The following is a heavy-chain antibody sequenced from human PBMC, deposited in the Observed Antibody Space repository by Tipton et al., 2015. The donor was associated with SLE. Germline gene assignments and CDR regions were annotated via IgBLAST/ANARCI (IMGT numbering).Heavy chain of an antibody. CDR2: DCYSGST. CDR3: PSVERAGRGFDY. V-gene: IGHV4-59*01. Sequence: TLSLTCAVYGGSFSGYYWSWIRQPPGKGLEWIGYDCYSGSTNYNPSLKSRVTISVDTYKNQFSLKMSTVTASDTAVYYCPSVERAGRGFDYWGQGTLLTVSS. CDR1: GGSFSGYY. J-gene: IGHJ4*02.